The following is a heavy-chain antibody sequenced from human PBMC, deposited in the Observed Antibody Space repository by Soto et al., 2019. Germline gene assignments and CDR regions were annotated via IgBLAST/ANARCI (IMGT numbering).Heavy chain of an antibody. V-gene: IGHV4-39*01. Sequence: QLQLQESGPGLVKPSETLSLTCTVSGGSISSSSYYWGWIRQPPGKGLEWIGSIYYSGSTYYNPSLKGRVPISVEPSKNQSSLKLSSVTAADTAVYYCARHRKDTAMVFLFLDYMDVWAKGPRSPSP. J-gene: IGHJ6*03. D-gene: IGHD5-18*01. CDR3: ARHRKDTAMVFLFLDYMDV. CDR1: GGSISSSSYY. CDR2: IYYSGST.